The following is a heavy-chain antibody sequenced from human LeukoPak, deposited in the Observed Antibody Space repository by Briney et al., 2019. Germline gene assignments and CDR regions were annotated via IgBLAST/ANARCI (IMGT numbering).Heavy chain of an antibody. V-gene: IGHV3-48*04. CDR2: ISGSGSTI. CDR3: ARADYMDV. J-gene: IGHJ6*03. Sequence: GGTLRLSCAASGFTFSSYGMSWVRQAPGKGLEWVSAISGSGSTIYYADSVKGRFTISRDNAKNSLYLQLNSLRAEDTAVYYCARADYMDVWGKGTTVTISS. CDR1: GFTFSSYG.